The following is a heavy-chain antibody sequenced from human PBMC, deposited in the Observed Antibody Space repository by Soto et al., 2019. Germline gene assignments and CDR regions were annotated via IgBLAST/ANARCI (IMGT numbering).Heavy chain of an antibody. CDR2: ISYDGSNK. J-gene: IGHJ4*02. CDR3: ARDHLKYSGGCPGY. Sequence: QVQLVESGGGVVQPGRSLRLSCAASGFTFSSYAMHWVRQAPGKGLEWVAVISYDGSNKYYADSVKGRFTISRDNSKNTRYLQLNSLRAEDTAVYYCARDHLKYSGGCPGYWGQGTLLTAAS. V-gene: IGHV3-30-3*01. CDR1: GFTFSSYA. D-gene: IGHD6-19*01.